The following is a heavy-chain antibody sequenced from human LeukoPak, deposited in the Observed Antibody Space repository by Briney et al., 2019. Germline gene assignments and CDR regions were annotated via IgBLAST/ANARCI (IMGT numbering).Heavy chain of an antibody. CDR2: IYYSARTNGRT. CDR3: TRESGAFSPFGF. J-gene: IGHJ4*02. Sequence: SETLSLTCTVSGGSISSYYWNWIRQPPGKGLEWIGSIYYSARTNGRTNYNPSLESRVSISIDTSRNQFSLKLRSVTVADTAIYFCTRESGAFSPFGFWGQGTLVTVSS. D-gene: IGHD1-26*01. CDR1: GGSISSYY. V-gene: IGHV4-59*12.